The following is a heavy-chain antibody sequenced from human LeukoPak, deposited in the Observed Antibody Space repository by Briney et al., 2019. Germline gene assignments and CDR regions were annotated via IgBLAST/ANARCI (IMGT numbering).Heavy chain of an antibody. CDR2: IWYDGSNK. V-gene: IGHV3-33*01. CDR1: GFTFSSYG. CDR3: ASDAAGGDTSLGDY. D-gene: IGHD2-21*02. J-gene: IGHJ4*02. Sequence: PGRSLRLSCAASGFTFSSYGMHWVRQAPGKGLEWVAVIWYDGSNKYYADSVKGRFTISRDNSKNTLYLQMNSLRAEDTAVYYWASDAAGGDTSLGDYWGQGTLVTGSS.